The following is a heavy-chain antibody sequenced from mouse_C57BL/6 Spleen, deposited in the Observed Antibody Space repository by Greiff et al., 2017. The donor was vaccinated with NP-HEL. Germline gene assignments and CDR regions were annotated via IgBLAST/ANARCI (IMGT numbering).Heavy chain of an antibody. D-gene: IGHD2-4*01. CDR2: IDPENGDT. Sequence: VQLQQSGAELVRPGASVKLSCTPSGFNIKDDYMHWVKQRPEQGLEWIGWIDPENGDTEYASKFQGKATITADTSSNTAYLQLSSLTSEDTAVYYCTTIYYDYDVDYWGQGTTLTVSS. J-gene: IGHJ2*01. CDR1: GFNIKDDY. CDR3: TTIYYDYDVDY. V-gene: IGHV14-4*01.